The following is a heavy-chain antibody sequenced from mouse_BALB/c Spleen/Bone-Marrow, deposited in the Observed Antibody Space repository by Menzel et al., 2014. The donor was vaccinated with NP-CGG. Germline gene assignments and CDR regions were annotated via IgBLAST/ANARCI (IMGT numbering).Heavy chain of an antibody. CDR1: EYEFPSHD. CDR3: ARSSTMYWYFDV. J-gene: IGHJ1*01. D-gene: IGHD2-1*01. V-gene: IGHV5-2*01. CDR2: INSDGGST. Sequence: VQLKDSGGGLAQPGESLKLSCESNEYEFPSHDMSWVRKTPEKRLELVAAINSDGGSTYYPDTMERRFIISRDNTKKTLYLQMSSLRSEDTALYYCARSSTMYWYFDVWGAGTTVTVSS.